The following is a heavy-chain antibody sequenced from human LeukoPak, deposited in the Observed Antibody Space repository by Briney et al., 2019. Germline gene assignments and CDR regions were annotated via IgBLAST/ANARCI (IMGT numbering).Heavy chain of an antibody. CDR1: GFTFDDYA. CDR2: ISWNSGSI. V-gene: IGHV3-9*01. D-gene: IGHD3-10*01. J-gene: IGHJ4*02. Sequence: GRSLRLSCAASGFTFDDYAMHWVRHAPGKGLEWVSGISWNSGSIGYADSVKGRFTISRDNAKNSLYLQMNSLRAEDTALYYCAKDYGSGSYYTGPLFCDYWGQGTLVTVSS. CDR3: AKDYGSGSYYTGPLFCDY.